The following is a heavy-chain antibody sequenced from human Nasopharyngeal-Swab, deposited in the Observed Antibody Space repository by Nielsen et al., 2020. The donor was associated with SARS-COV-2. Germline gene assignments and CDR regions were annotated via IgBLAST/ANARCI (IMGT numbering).Heavy chain of an antibody. Sequence: GGSLRLSCAASGFTVSSNYMSWVRQAPGKGLEWVSVIYSGGTTYYADSVKGRFTISRDNSKNTLYLQMNSLRAEDTAVYYCARALEYSSSSWDYWGQGGVVTVSS. D-gene: IGHD6-6*01. CDR3: ARALEYSSSSWDY. J-gene: IGHJ4*02. CDR2: IYSGGTT. CDR1: GFTVSSNY. V-gene: IGHV3-53*01.